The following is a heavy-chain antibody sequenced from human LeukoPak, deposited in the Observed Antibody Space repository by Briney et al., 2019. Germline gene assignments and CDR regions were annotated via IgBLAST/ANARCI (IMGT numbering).Heavy chain of an antibody. D-gene: IGHD3-9*01. CDR1: GGTFSSYA. V-gene: IGHV1-69*05. J-gene: IGHJ4*02. Sequence: ASVKVSCKASGGTFSSYAISWVRQAPGQGLEWMGRIVPIFGTANYAQKFQGRVTITTDESTSTAYMELSSLRSEATAVYYCARGSLRYFDWFIDYWGQGTLVTVSS. CDR3: ARGSLRYFDWFIDY. CDR2: IVPIFGTA.